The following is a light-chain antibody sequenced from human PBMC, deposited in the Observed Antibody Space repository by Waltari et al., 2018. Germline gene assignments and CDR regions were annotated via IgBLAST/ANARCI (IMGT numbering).Light chain of an antibody. CDR2: QAS. CDR1: QSISRR. Sequence: DIQMTQSPSTLSASAGERATLSCRASQSISRRLAWEQQKPGQAPTLLIYQASSLESGAPSRFRGSGSTTEFTLTISSLQPDDFATYYYQQYDSYLYPFGKGNKLEIK. V-gene: IGKV1-5*03. CDR3: QQYDSYLYP. J-gene: IGKJ2*01.